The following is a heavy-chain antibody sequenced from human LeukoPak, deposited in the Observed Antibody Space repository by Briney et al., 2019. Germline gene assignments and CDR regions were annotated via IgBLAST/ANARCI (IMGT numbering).Heavy chain of an antibody. J-gene: IGHJ4*02. D-gene: IGHD3-22*01. CDR2: INPSGGST. CDR3: ARDPSYDSSGYPTEY. V-gene: IGHV1-46*01. CDR1: GYTFTGYY. Sequence: ASVKVSCKASGYTFTGYYMHWVRQAPGQGLEWMGIINPSGGSTSYAQKFQGRVTMTRDMSTSTVYMELSSLRSEDTAVYYCARDPSYDSSGYPTEYWGQGTLVTVSS.